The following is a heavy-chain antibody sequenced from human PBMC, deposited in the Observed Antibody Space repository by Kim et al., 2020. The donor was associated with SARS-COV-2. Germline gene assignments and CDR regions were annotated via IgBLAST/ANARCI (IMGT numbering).Heavy chain of an antibody. V-gene: IGHV3-33*05. D-gene: IGHD6-13*01. CDR2: ISYDGSNK. J-gene: IGHJ5*02. CDR1: GFTFSSYG. CDR3: ARDLAQLVRGNWFDP. Sequence: GGSLRLSCAASGFTFSSYGMHWVRQAPGKGLEWVAVISYDGSNKYYADSVKGRFTISRDNSKNTLYLQMNSLRAEDTAVYYCARDLAQLVRGNWFDPWGQGTLVTVSS.